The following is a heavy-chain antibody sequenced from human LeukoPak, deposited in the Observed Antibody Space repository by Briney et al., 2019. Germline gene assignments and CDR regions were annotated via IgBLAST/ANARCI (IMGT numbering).Heavy chain of an antibody. V-gene: IGHV3-21*01. CDR3: AREKWELLARDAFDI. J-gene: IGHJ3*02. CDR1: GFTFSRYS. Sequence: GGSLRLSCAASGFTFSRYSMNWVSQAPGKGLEWVSSISSSSSYIHYADSVKGRFTISRDNAKNSLYLQMNSLRAEDTAVYYCAREKWELLARDAFDIWGQGTVVTVSS. D-gene: IGHD1-26*01. CDR2: ISSSSSYI.